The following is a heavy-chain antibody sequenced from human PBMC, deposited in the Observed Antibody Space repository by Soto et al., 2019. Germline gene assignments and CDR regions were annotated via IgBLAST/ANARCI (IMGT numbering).Heavy chain of an antibody. CDR1: GGSISSYY. CDR2: IYYSGST. D-gene: IGHD2-2*01. CDR3: ASGGYCSSTSCPTYYYYYMDV. Sequence: QAQLQESGPGLVKPSETLSLTCTVSGGSISSYYWSWIRQPPGKGLEWIGYIYYSGSTNYNPSLKSRVTISVDTSKNQFSLKLSSVTAADTAVYYCASGGYCSSTSCPTYYYYYMDVWGKGTTVTVSS. V-gene: IGHV4-59*01. J-gene: IGHJ6*03.